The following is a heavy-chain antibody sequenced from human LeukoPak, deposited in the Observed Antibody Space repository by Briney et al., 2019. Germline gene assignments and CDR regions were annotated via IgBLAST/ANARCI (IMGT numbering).Heavy chain of an antibody. CDR1: GYTFTSYA. Sequence: ASVEVSCKASGYTFTSYAMNWVRQAPGQGLEWMGWINTNTGNPTYAQGFTGRFVFSLDTSVSTAYLQISSLKAEDTAVYYCARDHQYRITQGQFDYWGQGTLVTVSS. V-gene: IGHV7-4-1*02. CDR2: INTNTGNP. CDR3: ARDHQYRITQGQFDY. J-gene: IGHJ4*02. D-gene: IGHD3-3*01.